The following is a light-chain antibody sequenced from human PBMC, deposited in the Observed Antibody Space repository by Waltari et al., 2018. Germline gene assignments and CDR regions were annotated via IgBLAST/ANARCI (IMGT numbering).Light chain of an antibody. CDR1: TGAVPSGSY. Sequence: QTVVTQEPSLTVSPGGTVTLTCASSTGAVPSGSYPTWFQQKPGQAPRPLIYSTSNKPPWTPARFSGSLLGGKAALTLSGVQPEDEAEYYCLLYYGGAQLVFGGGTKLTVL. CDR2: STS. V-gene: IGLV7-43*01. CDR3: LLYYGGAQLV. J-gene: IGLJ2*01.